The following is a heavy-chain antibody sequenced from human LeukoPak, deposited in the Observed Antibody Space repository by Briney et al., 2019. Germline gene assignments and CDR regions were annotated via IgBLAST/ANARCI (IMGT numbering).Heavy chain of an antibody. CDR3: AKEAAAGKVDWFDP. J-gene: IGHJ5*02. V-gene: IGHV3-23*01. CDR2: ITGYGAT. CDR1: GFTFSNFA. Sequence: GGSLRLSCAASGFTFSNFAMMWVRQAPGTGLQWVSTITGYGATFYAASARRRFTIFRDTYMNTLFLQMNSLGAEDTAVYYCAKEAAAGKVDWFDPWGQGTLVTVSS. D-gene: IGHD6-13*01.